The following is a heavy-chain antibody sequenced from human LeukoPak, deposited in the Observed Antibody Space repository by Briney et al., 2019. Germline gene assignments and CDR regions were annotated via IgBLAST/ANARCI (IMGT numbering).Heavy chain of an antibody. J-gene: IGHJ4*02. CDR2: ISAYNGNT. V-gene: IGHV1-18*01. CDR3: ARGPPYCSSTSCYTRPDFDY. CDR1: GYTFTSYG. D-gene: IGHD2-2*01. Sequence: GASVKVSCKASGYTFTSYGISWVRQAPGQGLEWMGWISAYNGNTNYAQKLQGRVTMTRNTSISTAYMELSSLRSEDTAVYYCARGPPYCSSTSCYTRPDFDYWGQGTLVTVSS.